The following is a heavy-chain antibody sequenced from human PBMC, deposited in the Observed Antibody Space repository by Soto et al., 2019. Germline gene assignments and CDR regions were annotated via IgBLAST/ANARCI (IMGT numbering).Heavy chain of an antibody. J-gene: IGHJ4*02. Sequence: PGGSLRLSCAASGFTFSSYWMSWVRQAPGKGLEWVANIKQDGSEKYYVDPVKGRFTISRDNAKNSLYLQMNSLRAEDTAVYYCARVEVYSSSWYRWYFDYWGQGTLVTVSS. CDR1: GFTFSSYW. CDR3: ARVEVYSSSWYRWYFDY. D-gene: IGHD6-13*01. V-gene: IGHV3-7*03. CDR2: IKQDGSEK.